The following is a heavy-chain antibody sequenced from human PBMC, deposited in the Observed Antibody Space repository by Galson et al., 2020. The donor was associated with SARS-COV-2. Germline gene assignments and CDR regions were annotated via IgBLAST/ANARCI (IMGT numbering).Heavy chain of an antibody. D-gene: IGHD3-9*01. Sequence: SGPTLVKPTQTLTLPCTFSGFSLSTSGMRVSWIRQPPGKALEWLARIDWDDDKFYSTSLKTRLTISKDTSKNQVVLTMTNMDPVDTATYYCARSYYDILTGYLAAFDIWGQGTMVTVSS. CDR1: GFSLSTSGMR. CDR2: IDWDDDK. V-gene: IGHV2-70*04. CDR3: ARSYYDILTGYLAAFDI. J-gene: IGHJ3*02.